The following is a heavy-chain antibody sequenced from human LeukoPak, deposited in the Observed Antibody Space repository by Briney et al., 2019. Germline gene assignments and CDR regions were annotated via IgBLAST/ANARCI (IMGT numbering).Heavy chain of an antibody. CDR2: ILPLFGTA. Sequence: ASVKVSCKASGGTSTTFTSYAISWVRQAPGQGLEWMGGILPLFGTAEYAQTFQGRVSITADQSTTTAYLQLSRLRSDDTAVYYCAVAGSMRGVGSYYYYMDIWGRGTTVSVSS. J-gene: IGHJ6*03. V-gene: IGHV1-69*01. CDR1: GGTSTTFTSYA. D-gene: IGHD6-13*01. CDR3: AVAGSMRGVGSYYYYMDI.